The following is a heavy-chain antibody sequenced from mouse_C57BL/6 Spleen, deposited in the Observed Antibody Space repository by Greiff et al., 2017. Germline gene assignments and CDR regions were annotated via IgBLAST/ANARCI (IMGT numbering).Heavy chain of an antibody. Sequence: EVQLQESGGGLVKPGGSLKLSCAASGFTFSSYTMSWVRQTPEKRLEWVATISGGGGNTYYPDSVKGRFTISRDNAKNTLYLQMSSLRSEDTALYYCASVYDGYGGDYWGQGTSVTVSS. V-gene: IGHV5-9*01. CDR1: GFTFSSYT. J-gene: IGHJ4*01. CDR3: ASVYDGYGGDY. D-gene: IGHD2-3*01. CDR2: ISGGGGNT.